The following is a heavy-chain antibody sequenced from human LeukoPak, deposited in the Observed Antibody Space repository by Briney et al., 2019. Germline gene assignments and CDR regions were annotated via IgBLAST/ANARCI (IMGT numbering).Heavy chain of an antibody. V-gene: IGHV3-23*01. Sequence: GGSLRLSCAASGFTFSSYAMSWVRQAPGKGLEWVSTLSGRSGNTYYADSVKGRVTIYRDKSKNTLYLQMNSLRAEDTAVYHCAKGSYYYDSADYFDYWGQGTLVTVSS. CDR3: AKGSYYYDSADYFDY. CDR1: GFTFSSYA. CDR2: LSGRSGNT. D-gene: IGHD3-22*01. J-gene: IGHJ4*02.